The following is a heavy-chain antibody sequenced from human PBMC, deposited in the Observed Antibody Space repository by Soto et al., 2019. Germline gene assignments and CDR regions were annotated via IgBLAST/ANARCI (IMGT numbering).Heavy chain of an antibody. CDR2: IYYTGSP. CDR3: TRRGWYFAH. D-gene: IGHD6-19*01. V-gene: IGHV4-59*01. Sequence: SETLSLTCTVSGGSMSGSYWSWIRQCPGKGLEWIAYIYYTGSPEYNPSLNSRATISVDTSKSQFSLKLSAVTAADTAVYYCTRRGWYFAHWGQGTLVTVSS. J-gene: IGHJ4*02. CDR1: GGSMSGSY.